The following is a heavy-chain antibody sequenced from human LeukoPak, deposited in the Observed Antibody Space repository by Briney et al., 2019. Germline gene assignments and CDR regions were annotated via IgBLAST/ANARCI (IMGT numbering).Heavy chain of an antibody. V-gene: IGHV3-23*01. Sequence: GGSLRLSCAASGFTFSSYAMSWVRQAPGKGLEWVSGISGSATSTYYADSVKGRFTSSRDNSKNTLYLQMNSLRAEDTAVYYCAKGEMATITHWFDPWGQGILVTVSS. CDR3: AKGEMATITHWFDP. CDR2: ISGSATST. D-gene: IGHD5-24*01. CDR1: GFTFSSYA. J-gene: IGHJ5*02.